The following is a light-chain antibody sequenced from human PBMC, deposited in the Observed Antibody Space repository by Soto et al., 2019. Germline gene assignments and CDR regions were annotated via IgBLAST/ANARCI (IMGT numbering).Light chain of an antibody. Sequence: QSVVTQPSSASGSLGQSVIISCTGTNSDVGGYNYVSWYQQHPGKAPKLMIFEVNKRPSGVPDRFSGSKSGNTASLTVSGLQAEDEANYYCSSYAGSNNLVFGGGTKLTVL. CDR1: NSDVGGYNY. J-gene: IGLJ2*01. CDR2: EVN. CDR3: SSYAGSNNLV. V-gene: IGLV2-8*01.